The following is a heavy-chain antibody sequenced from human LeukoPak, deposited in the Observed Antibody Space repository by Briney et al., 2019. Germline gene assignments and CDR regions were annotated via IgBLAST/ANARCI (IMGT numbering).Heavy chain of an antibody. J-gene: IGHJ4*02. CDR3: ARHGQTYSNSFDY. CDR2: IYYSGST. CDR1: GGSISNYF. Sequence: SAETLSLTCTVSGGSISNYFWSWIRQPPGKGLEWIGYIYYSGSTNYNPFLKSRVTISIDTSKNQFSLKLSSVTAADTAVYYCARHGQTYSNSFDYWGQGSLVTVSS. D-gene: IGHD6-13*01. V-gene: IGHV4-59*08.